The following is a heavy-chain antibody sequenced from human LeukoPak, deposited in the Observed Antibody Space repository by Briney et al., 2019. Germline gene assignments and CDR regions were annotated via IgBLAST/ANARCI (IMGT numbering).Heavy chain of an antibody. CDR2: ISGSGAST. Sequence: GVSLRLSHAACGFTVSNCAIPWVRQAPGKGLEWVASISGSGASTYYADSVKGRFTISRDNSKNTVNLQMNSLRAEDTAVYFCAKDQSRVGGSDPFDDWGQGALVIVSS. J-gene: IGHJ4*02. V-gene: IGHV3-23*01. CDR1: GFTVSNCA. D-gene: IGHD1-26*01. CDR3: AKDQSRVGGSDPFDD.